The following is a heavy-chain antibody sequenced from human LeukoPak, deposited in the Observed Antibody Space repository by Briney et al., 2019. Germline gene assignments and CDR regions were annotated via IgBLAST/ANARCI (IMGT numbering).Heavy chain of an antibody. J-gene: IGHJ4*02. D-gene: IGHD5-24*01. CDR3: ARAKMATGGGTFDY. CDR1: GFTFSSYE. CDR2: ISSSGVTI. V-gene: IGHV3-48*03. Sequence: GGSLRLSCAASGFTFSSYEMNWVRQAPGKGLEWVSYISSSGVTIYYADSVKGRFTISRDNAKNSLCLQMYSLRAEDTAVYYCARAKMATGGGTFDYWGQGTLVTVSS.